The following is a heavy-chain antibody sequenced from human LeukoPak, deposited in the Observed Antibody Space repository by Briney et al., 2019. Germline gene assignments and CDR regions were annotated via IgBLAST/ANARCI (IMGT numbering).Heavy chain of an antibody. Sequence: SETLSLTCTVSGGSISSYYWSWIRQPAGKGLEWIGRIYSSGSTNYNPSLKSRVTMSVDMSKNQFSLKLSSVTAADTAVYYCARGQYHLLYWYFDLWGRGTLVTVSS. CDR1: GGSISSYY. CDR3: ARGQYHLLYWYFDL. D-gene: IGHD2-2*01. V-gene: IGHV4-4*07. CDR2: IYSSGST. J-gene: IGHJ2*01.